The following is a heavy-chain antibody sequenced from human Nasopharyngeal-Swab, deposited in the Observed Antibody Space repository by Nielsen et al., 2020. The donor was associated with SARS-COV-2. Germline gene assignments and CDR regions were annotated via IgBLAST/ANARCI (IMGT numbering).Heavy chain of an antibody. CDR3: ASNGIRFLEWLLAQPLDY. D-gene: IGHD3-3*01. V-gene: IGHV3-23*01. CDR2: ISGSGGST. Sequence: WIRQPPGKGLEWVSGISGSGGSTSYADSVKGRLTISRDNSKNTLYLQMNSLRAEDTAVYYCASNGIRFLEWLLAQPLDYWGQGTLVTVSS. J-gene: IGHJ4*02.